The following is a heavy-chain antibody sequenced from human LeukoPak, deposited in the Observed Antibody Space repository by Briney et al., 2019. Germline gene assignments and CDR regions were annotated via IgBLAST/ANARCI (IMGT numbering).Heavy chain of an antibody. CDR2: IYHSGRT. D-gene: IGHD3-10*01. CDR3: VRQRGSGTYSFDY. CDR1: GDSISRGVSY. J-gene: IGHJ4*02. Sequence: SETLSLTCTVSGDSISRGVSYWSWIRQPPGKGLEWIGFIYHSGRTHYNPSLQSRVTISVDTSKNHFSLKLNSVTAADTAVYYCVRQRGSGTYSFDYWGQGTLVTVSS. V-gene: IGHV4-30-2*01.